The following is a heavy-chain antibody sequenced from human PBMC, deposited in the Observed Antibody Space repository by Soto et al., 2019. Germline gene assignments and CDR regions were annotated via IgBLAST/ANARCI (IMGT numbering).Heavy chain of an antibody. CDR1: GYTFTSYG. D-gene: IGHD3-22*01. J-gene: IGHJ4*02. V-gene: IGHV1-18*01. Sequence: ASVKVSCKASGYTFTSYGISWVRQAPGQGLEWMGWISAYNGNTNYARKLQGRVTMTTDTSTSTAYMELRSLRSDDTAVYYCARGGISHYYGSSGYYYNFDYWGQGTLVTVSS. CDR2: ISAYNGNT. CDR3: ARGGISHYYGSSGYYYNFDY.